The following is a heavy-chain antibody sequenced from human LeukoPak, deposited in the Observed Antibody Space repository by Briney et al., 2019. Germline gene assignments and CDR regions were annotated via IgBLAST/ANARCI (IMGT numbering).Heavy chain of an antibody. D-gene: IGHD4-23*01. CDR1: GFAFGSEA. J-gene: IGHJ4*02. V-gene: IGHV3-23*01. CDR2: ISPGGGTT. Sequence: GGSLRLSCAVSGFAFGSEAMSWVRQSPARGLEWVASISPGGGTTYYADYVKGRFTISRDNAKNTLYLQMNSLRAEDTAVYYCARVGYYGGNALDYWGQGTLVTVSS. CDR3: ARVGYYGGNALDY.